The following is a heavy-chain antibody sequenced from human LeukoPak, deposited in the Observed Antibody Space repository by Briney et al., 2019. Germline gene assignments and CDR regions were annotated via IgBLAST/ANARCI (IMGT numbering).Heavy chain of an antibody. V-gene: IGHV3-7*01. J-gene: IGHJ3*02. CDR1: GFTFSTYW. D-gene: IGHD6-19*01. CDR3: AGQVGWRDASDM. CDR2: IKQDGSDK. Sequence: GGSLRLSCAASGFTFSTYWMSWVRQAPGKGLEWVASIKQDGSDKYYVDSVKGRFTISRDNAKNSLYLQMNSLRAEDTAVYYCAGQVGWRDASDMWGQGTVVTVSS.